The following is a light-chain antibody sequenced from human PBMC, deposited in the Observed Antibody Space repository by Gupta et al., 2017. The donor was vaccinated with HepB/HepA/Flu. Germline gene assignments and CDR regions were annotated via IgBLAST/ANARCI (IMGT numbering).Light chain of an antibody. CDR3: SAYTSISGL. Sequence: ALPQPASVPGSPGRSFTIPCPRTSSDLGGYNYDSWDQQHPDKDRNLMIYDGRNRPSGGSNRFSGCKSGNTASLTIAVLQDDDEDDYYCSAYTSISGLFGGGTKLTVL. CDR2: DGR. J-gene: IGLJ2*01. CDR1: SSDLGGYNY. V-gene: IGLV2-14*03.